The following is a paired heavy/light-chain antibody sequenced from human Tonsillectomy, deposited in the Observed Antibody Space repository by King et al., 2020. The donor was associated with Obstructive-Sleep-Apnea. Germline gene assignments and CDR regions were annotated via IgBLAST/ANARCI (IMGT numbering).Light chain of an antibody. CDR1: QGINSF. Sequence: IQLTQSPSSLSASVGDRVTITCRASQGINSFLTWYQQKPGKAPKLLIYAASTLQSGVPSRFSGSGSGTDFTLTISSLQPEDFATYYCQHFKSYPLTFGGGTKVEIK. J-gene: IGKJ4*01. V-gene: IGKV1-9*01. CDR3: QHFKSYPLT. CDR2: AAS.
Heavy chain of an antibody. CDR1: GFTFSSYW. CDR3: ARGGTGDYIGWNFDY. D-gene: IGHD4-17*01. V-gene: IGHV3-7*01. Sequence: EVQLVESGGGLVQTGGSLRLSCEGSGFTFSSYWMTWVRQAPGKGLEWVANVKEDGSQKYYVDSVKGRFTISRDNAKNSLFLQMGSLTAEDTAVYYCARGGTGDYIGWNFDYWGQGTLVTVSS. CDR2: VKEDGSQK. J-gene: IGHJ4*02.